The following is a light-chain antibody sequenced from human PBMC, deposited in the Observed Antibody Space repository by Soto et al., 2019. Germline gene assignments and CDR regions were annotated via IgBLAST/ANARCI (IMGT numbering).Light chain of an antibody. CDR3: SSYTSSSTFYV. CDR1: SSDVGGYNY. CDR2: DVS. Sequence: QSVLTQPASVSGSPGQSITISCTGTSSDVGGYNYVSWYQQHPGKAPKLMIYDVSNRPSGVSNRFSGSKPGNTASLTISGLQAEDEAYYYCSSYTSSSTFYVFGTGTKLTVL. V-gene: IGLV2-14*01. J-gene: IGLJ1*01.